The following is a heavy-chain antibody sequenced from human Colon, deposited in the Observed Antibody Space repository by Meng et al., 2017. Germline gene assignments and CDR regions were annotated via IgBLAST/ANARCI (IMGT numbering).Heavy chain of an antibody. Sequence: SETLSLTCTVSGGFINSNFWTWVRQPAGKGLEWIGRFSGTESTSYNPSLQSRVAISVDASKNQVSLTLTSVTAADTAVYYCAREGWSRQLNYWGQGTLVTVSS. CDR3: AREGWSRQLNY. J-gene: IGHJ4*02. V-gene: IGHV4-4*07. D-gene: IGHD3-3*01. CDR2: FSGTEST. CDR1: GGFINSNF.